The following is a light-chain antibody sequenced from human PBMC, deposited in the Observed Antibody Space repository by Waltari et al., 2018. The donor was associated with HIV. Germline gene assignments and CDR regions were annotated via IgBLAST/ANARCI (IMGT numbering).Light chain of an antibody. Sequence: QSVLTQPPSVSGAPGQRVTISCTGSSSNIGAGYDVHWYQQLPGTAPKLLIYGSSSRRSGVADRFAGSKSGTSASLASTGLQAEDEADYYCQSYDSSLSGPWVFGGGTKLTVL. CDR1: SSNIGAGYD. CDR2: GSS. CDR3: QSYDSSLSGPWV. V-gene: IGLV1-40*01. J-gene: IGLJ3*02.